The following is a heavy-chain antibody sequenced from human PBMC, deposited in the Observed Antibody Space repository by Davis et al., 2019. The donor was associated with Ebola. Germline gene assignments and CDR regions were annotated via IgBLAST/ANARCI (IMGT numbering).Heavy chain of an antibody. CDR3: AREGKYRDESWTFDY. J-gene: IGHJ4*02. V-gene: IGHV3-33*01. CDR2: IWYDGSNK. CDR1: GFTFSSYG. Sequence: PGGSLRLSCAASGFTFSSYGMHWVRQAPGKGLEWVAVIWYDGSNKYYADSVKGRFTISRDNSKNTLYLQMNSLRAEDTAVYYCAREGKYRDESWTFDYWGQGTLVTVSS. D-gene: IGHD2-2*01.